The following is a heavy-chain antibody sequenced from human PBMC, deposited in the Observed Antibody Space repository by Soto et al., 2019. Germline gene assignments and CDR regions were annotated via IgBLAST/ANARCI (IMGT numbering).Heavy chain of an antibody. J-gene: IGHJ4*02. V-gene: IGHV3-48*02. Sequence: EVQLVESGGGLVQPGGSLRLSCAASGFTFSSYSMNWVRQAPGKGLEWVSYISRSSSTIYYADSVKGRFTISRDNAKNSVYLQMNSRGNGDRCVCNWAREGYTLDDWGQRTLGTASS. D-gene: IGHD5-12*01. CDR2: ISRSSSTI. CDR3: AREGYTLDD. CDR1: GFTFSSYS.